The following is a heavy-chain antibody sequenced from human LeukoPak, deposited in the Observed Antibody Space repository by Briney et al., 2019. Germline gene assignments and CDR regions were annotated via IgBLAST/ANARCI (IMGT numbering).Heavy chain of an antibody. Sequence: PSETLSLTCAVYGGSFSGYYWSWIRQPPGKGLEWIGYIYYSGSTNYNPSLKSRVTISVDTSKNQFSLKLSSVTAADTAVYYCARSGSGDFWSDKRDYDAFDIWGQGTMVTVSS. V-gene: IGHV4-59*01. J-gene: IGHJ3*02. CDR2: IYYSGST. CDR3: ARSGSGDFWSDKRDYDAFDI. CDR1: GGSFSGYY. D-gene: IGHD3-3*01.